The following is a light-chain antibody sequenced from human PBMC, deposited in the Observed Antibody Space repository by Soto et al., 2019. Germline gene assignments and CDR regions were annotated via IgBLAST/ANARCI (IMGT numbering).Light chain of an antibody. V-gene: IGKV3-11*01. CDR2: GAS. CDR3: QHRNSWPLS. CDR1: QSVRIY. Sequence: EIVLTQSPATLSLSPGERTTLSCRASQSVRIYLAWYQQKPGQPPRLLIDGASNRATGTPARFSGSGSGTDFTLTTSSLEPEDFAIYYCQHRNSWPLSFGGGTRVEIK. J-gene: IGKJ4*01.